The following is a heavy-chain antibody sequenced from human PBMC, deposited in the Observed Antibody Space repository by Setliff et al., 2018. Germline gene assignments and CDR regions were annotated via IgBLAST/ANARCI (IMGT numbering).Heavy chain of an antibody. Sequence: SETLSLTCTVSGGSISTYYWSWIRQPPGKGLEWIGYVYYSGSTYYNPSLKSRVTISIDKSKNQFSLKMTSLTAADTAVYYCARVSGFQYMDVWGKGTTVTVSS. D-gene: IGHD3-3*01. V-gene: IGHV4-59*08. CDR1: GGSISTYY. CDR2: VYYSGST. J-gene: IGHJ6*03. CDR3: ARVSGFQYMDV.